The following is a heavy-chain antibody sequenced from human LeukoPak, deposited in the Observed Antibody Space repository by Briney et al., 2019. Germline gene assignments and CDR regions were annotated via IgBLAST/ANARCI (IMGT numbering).Heavy chain of an antibody. J-gene: IGHJ6*02. CDR1: GSSFIDYY. CDR2: INTNSGGA. V-gene: IGHV1-2*02. D-gene: IGHD3-10*01. Sequence: ASVKVSCKASGSSFIDYYIHWVRQDPGGGLEWMGWINTNSGGANFAQKFQGRVTMTRDTSTSTVYMELNRLTYADTAVYVCARRLGGAPAMVRGRPYGMDVWGQGTTVAVSS. CDR3: ARRLGGAPAMVRGRPYGMDV.